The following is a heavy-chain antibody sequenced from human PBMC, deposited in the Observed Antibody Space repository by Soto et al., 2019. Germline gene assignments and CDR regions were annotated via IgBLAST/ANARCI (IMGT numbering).Heavy chain of an antibody. V-gene: IGHV1-3*04. CDR2: INTGNGTT. J-gene: IGHJ4*02. CDR1: GYIFTNYP. CDR3: ASNAFDY. Sequence: QVQFLQSGAEVKKPGASVKVSCKTSGYIFTNYPIHWVRQAPGRGVEWVAWINTGNGTTRYSPRLQGRVSLRTDTXXXXVYMXLTXXXXXXTALYYCASNAFDYWGQGTLVAV.